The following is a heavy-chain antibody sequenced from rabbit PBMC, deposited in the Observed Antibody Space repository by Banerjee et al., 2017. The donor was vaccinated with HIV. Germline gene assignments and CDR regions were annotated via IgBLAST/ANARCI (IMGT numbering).Heavy chain of an antibody. CDR2: IDVSRSGST. CDR1: GLDLSSSYW. D-gene: IGHD4-2*01. Sequence: QEQLEESGGGLVKPGASLTLTCKASGLDLSSSYWICWVRQAPGKGLEWIACIDVSRSGSTYYASWAKGRLTISKTSSTTVTLQMTSLTAADTAIYFCARDAAGREDFNLWGQGTLV. J-gene: IGHJ4*01. CDR3: ARDAAGREDFNL. V-gene: IGHV1S45*01.